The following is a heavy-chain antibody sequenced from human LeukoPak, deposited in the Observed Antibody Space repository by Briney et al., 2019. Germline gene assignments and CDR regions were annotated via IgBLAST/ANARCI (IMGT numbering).Heavy chain of an antibody. D-gene: IGHD2-15*01. V-gene: IGHV1-18*01. CDR1: GYTFTSYG. Sequence: ASVKVSFKASGYTFTSYGISWVRQAPGQGLEWMGWISAYNGNTNYAQKFQGRVTMTRDMSTSTVYMELSSLRSEDTAVYYCARDICSGGSCYPYYYYMDVWGKGTTVTVSS. J-gene: IGHJ6*03. CDR3: ARDICSGGSCYPYYYYMDV. CDR2: ISAYNGNT.